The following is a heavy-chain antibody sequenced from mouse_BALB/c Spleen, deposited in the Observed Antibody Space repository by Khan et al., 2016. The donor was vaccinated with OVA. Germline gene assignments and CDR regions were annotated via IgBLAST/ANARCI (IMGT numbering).Heavy chain of an antibody. CDR3: ARLYGMDY. J-gene: IGHJ4*01. V-gene: IGHV5-9-3*01. CDR2: INSGGSYT. Sequence: LLQSGGDLVKPGGSLKLSCAASGFTFTSYAMSWVRQTPGKRLEWVTTINSGGSYTNYPDSMTGRFTFSRDNAENTLYLQMSSVGSEDTAMYYCARLYGMDYWGQGTTVTVSS. CDR1: GFTFTSYA.